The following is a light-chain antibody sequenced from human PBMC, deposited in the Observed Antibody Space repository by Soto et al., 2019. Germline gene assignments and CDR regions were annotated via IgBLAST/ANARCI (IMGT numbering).Light chain of an antibody. J-gene: IGKJ2*01. CDR1: QSVNSN. CDR3: QQYNNWPLT. Sequence: EIVMTQSPATLSVSPGERATLSCRASQSVNSNLAWYQQTPGQAPRLLIYGAYVRATGIPARFGGSGSGTEFTLTISSLQSEDSVVYYCQQYNNWPLTFGQGTKLEIK. V-gene: IGKV3-15*01. CDR2: GAY.